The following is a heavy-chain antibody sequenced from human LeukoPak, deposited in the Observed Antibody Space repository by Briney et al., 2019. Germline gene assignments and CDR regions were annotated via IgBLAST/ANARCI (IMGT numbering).Heavy chain of an antibody. CDR1: GFTFSSYG. CDR2: ISYDGSNK. V-gene: IGHV3-30*18. CDR3: AKASDPYGMDV. Sequence: PGESLRLSCAASGFTFSSYGMHWVRQAPGKGLERVAVISYDGSNKYYADSVKGRFTISRDNSKNTLYLQMNSLRAEDTAVYYCAKASDPYGMDVWGQGTTVTVSS. J-gene: IGHJ6*02.